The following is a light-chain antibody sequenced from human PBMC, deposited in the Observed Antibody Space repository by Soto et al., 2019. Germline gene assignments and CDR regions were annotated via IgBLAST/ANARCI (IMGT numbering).Light chain of an antibody. CDR2: SIS. CDR3: LLYYGGVWV. J-gene: IGLJ3*02. CDR1: TGAVTSGHY. V-gene: IGLV7-43*01. Sequence: QTVVTQEPSLTVSPGGTVTLTCASSTGAVTSGHYPNWFQQKPGQAPRALIYSISNKHSWTPARFSDSLLGDKAALTLSGVQPEDEAEYYCLLYYGGVWVFGGGTKLTVL.